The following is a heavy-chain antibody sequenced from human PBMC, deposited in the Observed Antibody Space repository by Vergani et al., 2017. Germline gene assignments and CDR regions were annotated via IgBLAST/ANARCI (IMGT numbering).Heavy chain of an antibody. CDR2: IILTFGTA. D-gene: IGHD2-15*01. V-gene: IGHV1-69*15. J-gene: IGHJ6*02. Sequence: QVQLVQSGSEVRKPGSSVKVSCKASGGTFSSYTISWVRQAPGQGLEWMGRIILTFGTANCAQKFQGRVTITADESTSTAYMELSSLRSEDTAVYYCARGVVWGRKYGMDVWGQGTTVTVSS. CDR1: GGTFSSYT. CDR3: ARGVVWGRKYGMDV.